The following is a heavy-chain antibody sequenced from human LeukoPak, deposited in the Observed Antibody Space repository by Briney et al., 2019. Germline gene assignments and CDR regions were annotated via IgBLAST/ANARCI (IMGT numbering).Heavy chain of an antibody. CDR3: ARGTAEGYTYGRYYFDY. CDR2: INPNSGGT. D-gene: IGHD5-18*01. Sequence: ASVKVSCKASGYTFTDYYMHWVRQAPGQGLEWMGWINPNSGGTNYAQKFQGRVTMTRDTSITTAYMELRRLRSDDTAVYYCARGTAEGYTYGRYYFDYWGQGTLVTVSS. J-gene: IGHJ4*02. V-gene: IGHV1-2*02. CDR1: GYTFTDYY.